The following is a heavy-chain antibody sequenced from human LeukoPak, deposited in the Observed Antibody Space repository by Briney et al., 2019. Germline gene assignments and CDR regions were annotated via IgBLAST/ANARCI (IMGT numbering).Heavy chain of an antibody. Sequence: GGSLRLSCSASGFIFSPYAMHWVRQAPGKGLEYVSSISSEGKTTYYADSAKGRFTISRDNSKNTLYLQMSSLRPEDMAVYYCVKDRWVDHWGQGTLVTASS. CDR2: ISSEGKTT. CDR1: GFIFSPYA. CDR3: VKDRWVDH. D-gene: IGHD6-13*01. J-gene: IGHJ4*02. V-gene: IGHV3-64D*06.